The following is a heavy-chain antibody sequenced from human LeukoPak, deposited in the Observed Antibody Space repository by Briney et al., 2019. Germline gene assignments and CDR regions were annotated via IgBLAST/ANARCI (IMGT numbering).Heavy chain of an antibody. CDR3: ARVPSVIDAFDI. J-gene: IGHJ3*02. CDR1: GGSISSGGYY. D-gene: IGHD2-21*01. CDR2: IYYTGST. V-gene: IGHV4-31*03. Sequence: TQTLSLTCTVSGGSISSGGYYWSWIRHHPGKGLEWIAYIYYTGSTYYNPSLKSRLTISVDTSKNHFSLRLSSMTAADTAVYYCARVPSVIDAFDIWGQGTMVTVSS.